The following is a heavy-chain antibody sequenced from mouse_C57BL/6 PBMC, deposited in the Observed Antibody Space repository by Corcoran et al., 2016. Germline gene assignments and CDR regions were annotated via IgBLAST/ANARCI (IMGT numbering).Heavy chain of an antibody. CDR2: IYCDDDK. Sequence: QVTLNESGPGILQSSQTLSLTCSFSGFSLSTSGMGVSWIRQPSGKGLEWLAHIYCDDDKRYNPSLKIRLTISKVTSRNQVFLKITSVDTADTASYYCARRAITTVVAKGAYAMDYWGQGTSVTVSS. D-gene: IGHD1-1*01. CDR3: ARRAITTVVAKGAYAMDY. J-gene: IGHJ4*01. CDR1: GFSLSTSGMG. V-gene: IGHV8-12*01.